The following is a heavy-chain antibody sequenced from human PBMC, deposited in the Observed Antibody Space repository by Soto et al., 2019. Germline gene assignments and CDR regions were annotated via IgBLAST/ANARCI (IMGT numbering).Heavy chain of an antibody. Sequence: QVQLVQSGAEVKKPGSSVKVSCKASGGTFSSYTISWVRQAPGQGLEWMGRIIPILGIANYAQKFQGRVTITADKSTSTAYMELSSLRSEDTAVYYCARDRGYCSGGSCYSLFSWGQGTLVTVSS. CDR2: IIPILGIA. V-gene: IGHV1-69*08. J-gene: IGHJ5*02. D-gene: IGHD2-15*01. CDR3: ARDRGYCSGGSCYSLFS. CDR1: GGTFSSYT.